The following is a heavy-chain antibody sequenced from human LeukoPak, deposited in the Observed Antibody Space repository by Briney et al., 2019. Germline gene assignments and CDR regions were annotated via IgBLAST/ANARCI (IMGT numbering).Heavy chain of an antibody. CDR1: GFTFSGSA. J-gene: IGHJ4*02. CDR2: ISSSGSTI. V-gene: IGHV3-48*03. D-gene: IGHD2-8*01. Sequence: GGSLRLSCAASGFTFSGSAMHWVRQASGKGLEWVSYISSSGSTIYYAASVKGRFTISRDNAKNSLYLQMTSLRADDTAVYYCARDNPMVYATYDHWGQGTLVTVSS. CDR3: ARDNPMVYATYDH.